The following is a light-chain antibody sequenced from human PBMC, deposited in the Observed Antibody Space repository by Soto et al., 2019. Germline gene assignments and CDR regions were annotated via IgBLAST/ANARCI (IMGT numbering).Light chain of an antibody. CDR1: RTDAGGYNY. J-gene: IGLJ3*02. CDR3: SSYTRSNTWV. CDR2: EVS. V-gene: IGLV2-14*01. Sequence: QSVLTQPASMSGSPGQSITISCTGTRTDAGGYNYVSWYQQHPAKVPKLLMYEVSNRPSGVSNRFSGSKSGSTASLTISGLQPEDEGDYYCSSYTRSNTWVFGGGTKLTVL.